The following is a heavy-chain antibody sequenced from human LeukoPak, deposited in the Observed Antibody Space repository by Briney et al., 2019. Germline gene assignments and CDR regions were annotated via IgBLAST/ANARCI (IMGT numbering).Heavy chain of an antibody. J-gene: IGHJ6*02. CDR1: GGSISSYY. CDR2: IYYSGST. D-gene: IGHD3-16*01. CDR3: ARDGGPTGTPGFKYYYYGMDV. Sequence: SETLSLTCTVSGGSISSYYWSGIRQPPGKGLEWIGYIYYSGSTNYNPSLKSRVTISVDASKNQFSLKLSSVTAADTAVYYCARDGGPTGTPGFKYYYYGMDVWGQGTTVTVSS. V-gene: IGHV4-59*01.